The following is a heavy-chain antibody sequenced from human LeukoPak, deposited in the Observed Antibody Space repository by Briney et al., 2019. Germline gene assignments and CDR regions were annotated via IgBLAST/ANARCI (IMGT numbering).Heavy chain of an antibody. Sequence: HPGGPRRLSCGASGFSISGYAMSWVRQAPGKGLEWVSGINSNGNTYNAGSVKGRFTISRDNSKNTLYLQMNSLRVEDTAVYYCAKDQVGWTSSRFDPWGQGTVVTVSS. V-gene: IGHV3-23*01. CDR1: GFSISGYA. CDR3: AKDQVGWTSSRFDP. D-gene: IGHD6-6*01. J-gene: IGHJ5*02. CDR2: INSNGNT.